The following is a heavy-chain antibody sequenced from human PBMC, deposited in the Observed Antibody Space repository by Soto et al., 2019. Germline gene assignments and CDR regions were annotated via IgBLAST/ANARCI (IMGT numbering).Heavy chain of an antibody. J-gene: IGHJ4*02. D-gene: IGHD2-8*02. CDR3: TTDLDAPVLSLSEC. CDR2: IKSKTDGGTT. V-gene: IGHV3-15*01. Sequence: EVQLVESGGGLVKPGWSLRLSCAASGFTFSNAWMRWVRQAPGKGLEWVGRIKSKTDGGTTDYAAPVKGRFTISRDDSKNTLYLQMNSLKTEDTAVYYCTTDLDAPVLSLSECWGQGTLVTVSS. CDR1: GFTFSNAW.